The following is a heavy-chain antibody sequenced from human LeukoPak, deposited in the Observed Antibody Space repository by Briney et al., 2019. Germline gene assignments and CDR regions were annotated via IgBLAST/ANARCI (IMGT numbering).Heavy chain of an antibody. V-gene: IGHV1-69*13. Sequence: SVKVSCKASGGTFSSYAISWVRQAPGQGLEWMGGIIPIFGTANYAQKFQGRVTITADESTSTAYMELSSLRSEDTAVYYCAKYCSSSSCYNAFDIWGQGTMVTVSS. D-gene: IGHD2-2*02. J-gene: IGHJ3*02. CDR1: GGTFSSYA. CDR2: IIPIFGTA. CDR3: AKYCSSSSCYNAFDI.